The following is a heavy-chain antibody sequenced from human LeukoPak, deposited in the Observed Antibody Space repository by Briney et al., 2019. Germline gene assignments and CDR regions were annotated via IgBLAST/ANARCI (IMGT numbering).Heavy chain of an antibody. CDR3: ARDLRNYYDSSGLNWFDP. J-gene: IGHJ5*02. CDR1: GGTFSRNA. V-gene: IGHV1-69*13. CDR2: IIPIFGTA. D-gene: IGHD3-22*01. Sequence: SVKVSCKASGGTFSRNAISWVRQAPGQGLEWMGGIIPIFGTANYAQKFQGRVTITADESTSTAYMELSSLRSEDTAVYYCARDLRNYYDSSGLNWFDPWGQGTLVTASS.